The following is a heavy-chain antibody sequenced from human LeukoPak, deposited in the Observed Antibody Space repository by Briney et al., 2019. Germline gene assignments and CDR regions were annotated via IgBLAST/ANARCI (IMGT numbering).Heavy chain of an antibody. J-gene: IGHJ4*02. CDR3: ARQGGATPGY. Sequence: GEWLKISCKGSGYSFTSYWISWVRQMPGKGLEWMGRIDPSDSYTNYSPSFEGHVTISADRSTNTAYLQWSSLKASDTAMYYCARQGGATPGYWGQGTLVTVSS. CDR2: IDPSDSYT. V-gene: IGHV5-10-1*01. CDR1: GYSFTSYW. D-gene: IGHD1-26*01.